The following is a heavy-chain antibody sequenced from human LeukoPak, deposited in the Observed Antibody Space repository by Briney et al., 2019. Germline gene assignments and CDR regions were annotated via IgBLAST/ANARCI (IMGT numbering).Heavy chain of an antibody. Sequence: EASVKVSCKASGYTFTGYYMHWVRQAPGQGLEWLGRINPNSGVPNYAQKFQGRVTMTRDTAISTAYMQLSSLRSGDTAVYYCAREVGYSSSYYGRFDPWGREPWSPSPQ. CDR1: GYTFTGYY. CDR2: INPNSGVP. CDR3: AREVGYSSSYYGRFDP. V-gene: IGHV1-2*06. D-gene: IGHD6-13*01. J-gene: IGHJ5*02.